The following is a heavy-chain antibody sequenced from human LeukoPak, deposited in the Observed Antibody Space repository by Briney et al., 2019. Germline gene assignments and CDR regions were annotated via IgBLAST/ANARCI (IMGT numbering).Heavy chain of an antibody. CDR3: AKDPPTTGTTFDN. Sequence: PGGSLRLSCAATGCTFSSYAMSWVRQAPGKGLEWVSSIGGGGVDTYYADSVKGRFTISRDNSKNTLYLQMNSLRVEDTAVYYCAKDPPTTGTTFDNWGRGTLVTVSS. J-gene: IGHJ4*02. CDR2: IGGGGVDT. V-gene: IGHV3-23*01. CDR1: GCTFSSYA. D-gene: IGHD1-1*01.